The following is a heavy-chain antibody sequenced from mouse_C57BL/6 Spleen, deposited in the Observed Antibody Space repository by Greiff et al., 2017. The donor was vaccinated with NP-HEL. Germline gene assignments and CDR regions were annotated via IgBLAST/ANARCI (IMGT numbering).Heavy chain of an antibody. Sequence: EVQLQQSGPELVKPGASVKISCKASGYTFTDYYMNWVKQSHGKSLEWIGDINPNNGGTSYNQKFKGKATLTVDKSSSTAYMELRSLTSEDSAVYYCARWGYDIYAMDYWGQGTSVTVSS. CDR2: INPNNGGT. V-gene: IGHV1-26*01. D-gene: IGHD2-3*01. CDR1: GYTFTDYY. J-gene: IGHJ4*01. CDR3: ARWGYDIYAMDY.